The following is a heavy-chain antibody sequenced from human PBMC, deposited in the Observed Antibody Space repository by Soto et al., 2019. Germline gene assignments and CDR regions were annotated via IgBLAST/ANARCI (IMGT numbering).Heavy chain of an antibody. D-gene: IGHD6-6*01. J-gene: IGHJ6*02. CDR1: GGTFRNYA. Sequence: SVKVSCKASGGTFRNYAISWVRQPPGQGLEWMGGIIHTCGTANYAQKFQGRVTITADESTSTAYMELSSLRSEDTAVYHCADSSSYYYYGMDVWGQGTTVTVSS. CDR2: IIHTCGTA. CDR3: ADSSSYYYYGMDV. V-gene: IGHV1-69*13.